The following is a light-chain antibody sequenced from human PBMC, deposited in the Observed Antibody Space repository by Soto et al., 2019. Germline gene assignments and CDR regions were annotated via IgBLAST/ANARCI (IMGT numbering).Light chain of an antibody. CDR1: HTISTY. J-gene: IGKJ2*01. CDR2: AAS. Sequence: DIQMTQSPSSLSASVGDRVTSTCRASHTISTYLNWYQQEPGKAPKLLIYAASSLQSGVPSRFSGSGSGTDFTLTISSLQPEDFAAYYCQQSHGIPYTFGQGTKLEIK. V-gene: IGKV1-39*01. CDR3: QQSHGIPYT.